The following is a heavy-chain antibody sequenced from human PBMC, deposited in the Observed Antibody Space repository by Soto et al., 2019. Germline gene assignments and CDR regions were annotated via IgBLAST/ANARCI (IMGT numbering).Heavy chain of an antibody. V-gene: IGHV4-59*01. D-gene: IGHD2-15*01. CDR2: IYYSGST. CDR1: GGSISSYY. Sequence: QVQLQESGPGLVKPSETLSLTCTVSGGSISSYYWSWIRQPPGKGLEWIGYIYYSGSTNYNPSLKCRVTVSAATSKNQFSLKLSSVTAADTAVYYCARDYDCSGGSCSSGHNHWYFDLWGRGTLVTVSS. CDR3: ARDYDCSGGSCSSGHNHWYFDL. J-gene: IGHJ2*01.